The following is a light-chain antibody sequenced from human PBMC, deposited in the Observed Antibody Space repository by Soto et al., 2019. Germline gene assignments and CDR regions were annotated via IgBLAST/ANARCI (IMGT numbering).Light chain of an antibody. CDR3: QQYYSNHPLT. CDR1: QSVLYSSNNKNY. Sequence: DIVMTQSPDSLAVSLGERATINCKSSQSVLYSSNNKNYLAWYHLKPGQPPKLLIYWASTRSFGVPDRFSGSGSGTDFTLTISSLQAEDVAVYYCQQYYSNHPLTFGGGTKVEIK. J-gene: IGKJ4*01. V-gene: IGKV4-1*01. CDR2: WAS.